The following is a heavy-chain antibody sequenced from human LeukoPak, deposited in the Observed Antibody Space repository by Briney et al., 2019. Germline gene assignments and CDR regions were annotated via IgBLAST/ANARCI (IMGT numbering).Heavy chain of an antibody. CDR3: ARLYSRVGPFDY. CDR1: GFTFTTYW. Sequence: GGSLRLSCAASGFTFTTYWMSWARQAPGKGLEWVANIKQDGTEKYYVDSVKGRFTISRDNAKNSLYLQMNSLRAEDTAVYYCARLYSRVGPFDYWGQGTLVTVSS. J-gene: IGHJ4*02. CDR2: IKQDGTEK. D-gene: IGHD5-18*01. V-gene: IGHV3-7*01.